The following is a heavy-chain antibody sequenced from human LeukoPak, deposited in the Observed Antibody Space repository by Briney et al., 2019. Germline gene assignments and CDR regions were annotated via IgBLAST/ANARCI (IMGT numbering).Heavy chain of an antibody. V-gene: IGHV1-18*01. J-gene: IGHJ6*03. CDR3: VRVYNTYYDFWSGHIYYMDV. Sequence: GASVKISCKASGYTFLSYGISWVRQAPGQGLEWMGWISAYTGNTNFAQKFQGRVTMTTDTSTTTAYMELRSLRSDDAAVYYCVRVYNTYYDFWSGHIYYMDVWGKGTTVTVSS. CDR2: ISAYTGNT. CDR1: GYTFLSYG. D-gene: IGHD3-3*01.